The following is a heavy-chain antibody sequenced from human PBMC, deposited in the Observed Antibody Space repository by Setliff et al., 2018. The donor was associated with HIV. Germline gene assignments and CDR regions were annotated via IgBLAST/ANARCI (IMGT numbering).Heavy chain of an antibody. CDR3: AREDRNWNPLDVCDI. V-gene: IGHV1-18*01. Sequence: ASVKVSCKTSGYTFSDYGMSEVRQAPGQGLTWMAWISPSNGHTEYAEESQGRVLVTTDTSTRTAYMERRNLRHDDTALYYCAREDRNWNPLDVCDIWGQGTLVTVS. J-gene: IGHJ3*02. D-gene: IGHD1-1*01. CDR1: GYTFSDYG. CDR2: ISPSNGHT.